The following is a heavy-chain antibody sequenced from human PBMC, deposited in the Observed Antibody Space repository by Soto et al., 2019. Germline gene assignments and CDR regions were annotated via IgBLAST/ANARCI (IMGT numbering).Heavy chain of an antibody. CDR1: GYTFTVYY. V-gene: IGHV1-2*04. CDR3: AIDYCSGGSCYSRDFDY. D-gene: IGHD2-15*01. J-gene: IGHJ4*02. CDR2: INPNSGGT. Sequence: QVQLVQSGAEVKKPGASVKVSCKASGYTFTVYYMHWVRQAPGQGLEWMGWINPNSGGTNDAQKFQGWVTMTRDTSISTFYRELSRLSSDDTGVYYCAIDYCSGGSCYSRDFDYWGQGTLVTVSS.